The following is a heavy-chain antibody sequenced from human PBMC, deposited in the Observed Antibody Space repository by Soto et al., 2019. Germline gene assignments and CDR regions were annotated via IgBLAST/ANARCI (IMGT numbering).Heavy chain of an antibody. CDR3: ARVIAAAGPRFYYYYYGMDV. CDR1: GFSFTSYW. V-gene: IGHV5-51*01. CDR2: IYPGASDT. Sequence: PGESLKISCKGSGFSFTSYWIGWVRQMPGKGLECMGIIYPGASDTRYSPSFQGQVTISADKSISTAYLQWSSLKASDTAMYYCARVIAAAGPRFYYYYYGMDVWGQGTTVTVSS. J-gene: IGHJ6*02. D-gene: IGHD6-13*01.